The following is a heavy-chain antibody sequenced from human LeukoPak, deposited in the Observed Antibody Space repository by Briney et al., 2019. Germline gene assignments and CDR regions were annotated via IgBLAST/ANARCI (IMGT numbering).Heavy chain of an antibody. CDR2: ISSSSSYI. Sequence: KSGGSLRLSCAASGFTFSSYSMNWVRQAPGKGLEWVSSISSSSSYIYYADSVKGRFTTSRDNAKNSLYLQMNSLRAEDTAVYYCASLCSSTSCSTDYWGQGTLVTVSS. V-gene: IGHV3-21*01. J-gene: IGHJ4*02. CDR1: GFTFSSYS. D-gene: IGHD2-2*01. CDR3: ASLCSSTSCSTDY.